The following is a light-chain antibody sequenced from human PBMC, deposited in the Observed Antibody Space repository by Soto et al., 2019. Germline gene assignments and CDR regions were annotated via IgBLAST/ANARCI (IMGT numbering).Light chain of an antibody. Sequence: DIQMTQSPSILSASVGDRVTITCRSSQTITNWLAWYQQKPGKAPRLLIYDASSLESWVPSRFSGSGSGTEFTLTISSLQSEDFATYYCQQYNILWTFGQGTKVEIK. J-gene: IGKJ1*01. CDR3: QQYNILWT. V-gene: IGKV1-5*01. CDR1: QTITNW. CDR2: DAS.